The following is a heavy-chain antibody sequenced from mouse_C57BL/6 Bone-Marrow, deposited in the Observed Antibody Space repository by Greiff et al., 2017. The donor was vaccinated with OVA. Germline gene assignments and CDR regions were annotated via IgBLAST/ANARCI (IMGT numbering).Heavy chain of an antibody. Sequence: QVQLQQSGAELMKPGASVKLSCKATGYTFTGYWIEWVKQRPGHGLEWIGEILPGSGSTNYNEKFKGKATFTADTSSNTAYMQLSSLTTDDSAIYYCAVAIIYYYGSSYDAMDYWGQGTSVTVSS. D-gene: IGHD1-1*01. CDR2: ILPGSGST. V-gene: IGHV1-9*01. CDR3: AVAIIYYYGSSYDAMDY. J-gene: IGHJ4*01. CDR1: GYTFTGYW.